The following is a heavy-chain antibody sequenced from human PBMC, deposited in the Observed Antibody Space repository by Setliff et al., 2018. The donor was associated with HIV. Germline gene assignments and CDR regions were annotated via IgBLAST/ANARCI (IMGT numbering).Heavy chain of an antibody. D-gene: IGHD3-22*01. Sequence: SETLSLTCTVSGGSFNSYYWTWIRQPAGKGPEWIGLIFYTGTPSYNYSLDGRVTLSVDSSKKTFSLSLRSVTAADTAVYYCARTPEDYDQYFFDRWGQGALVTVSS. CDR3: ARTPEDYDQYFFDR. J-gene: IGHJ4*02. CDR2: IFYTGTP. V-gene: IGHV4-4*07. CDR1: GGSFNSYY.